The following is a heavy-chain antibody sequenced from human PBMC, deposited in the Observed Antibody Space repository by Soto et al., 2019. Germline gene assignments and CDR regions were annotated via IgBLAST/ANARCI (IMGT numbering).Heavy chain of an antibody. CDR2: IKQDGGVK. CDR1: GFTFSGYW. J-gene: IGHJ4*02. D-gene: IGHD3-9*01. CDR3: ATESYYHWQY. Sequence: EVQLVESGGDLVQPGGSLRLSCAASGFTFSGYWMAWVRQAPGKGLEWVANIKQDGGVKYYVDSLKGRFTISRDNAKNSLYLQRDSLRAEDTAVYFCATESYYHWQYWGQGTLVTVSS. V-gene: IGHV3-7*01.